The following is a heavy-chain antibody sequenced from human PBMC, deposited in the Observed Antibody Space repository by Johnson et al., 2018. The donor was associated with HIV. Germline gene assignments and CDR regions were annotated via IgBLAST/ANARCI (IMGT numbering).Heavy chain of an antibody. CDR1: GFTFSSYA. CDR2: ISGSGGST. D-gene: IGHD3-22*01. V-gene: IGHV3-23*04. CDR3: ARSEYDYYDSSGYGAFDI. Sequence: VQLVESGGGLVQPGGSLRLSCAASGFTFSSYAMSWVRQAPGKGLEWVSAISGSGGSTYYADSVKGRFTISRDNSKNTLYLQMNSLRAEDTAVYYCARSEYDYYDSSGYGAFDIWGQGTMVTVSS. J-gene: IGHJ3*02.